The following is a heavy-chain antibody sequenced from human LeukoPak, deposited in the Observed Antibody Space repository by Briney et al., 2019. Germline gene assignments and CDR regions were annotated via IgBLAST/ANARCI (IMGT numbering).Heavy chain of an antibody. CDR1: GGSISSSSYY. V-gene: IGHV4-39*01. D-gene: IGHD1-26*01. CDR3: ALRDSEPSDAFDI. CDR2: IYYSGST. J-gene: IGHJ3*02. Sequence: SETLSLTCTVSGGSISSSSYYWGWIRQPPGKGLEWIGSIYYSGSTYYNPSLKSRVTISVDTSKNQFSLKLSSVTAADTAVYYCALRDSEPSDAFDIWGQGTMVTVSS.